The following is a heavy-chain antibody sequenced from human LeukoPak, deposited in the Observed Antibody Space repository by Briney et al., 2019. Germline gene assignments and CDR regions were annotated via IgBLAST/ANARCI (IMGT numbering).Heavy chain of an antibody. Sequence: TGGSLRLSCAASGFTFSSYEMNWVRQAPGKGLEWASYISSSGSTIYYADSVKGRFTISRDNAKNSLYLQMNSLTAEDTAVYYCASDPHDYGDYDWGYWGQGTLVTVTS. D-gene: IGHD4-17*01. J-gene: IGHJ4*02. CDR2: ISSSGSTI. CDR1: GFTFSSYE. CDR3: ASDPHDYGDYDWGY. V-gene: IGHV3-48*03.